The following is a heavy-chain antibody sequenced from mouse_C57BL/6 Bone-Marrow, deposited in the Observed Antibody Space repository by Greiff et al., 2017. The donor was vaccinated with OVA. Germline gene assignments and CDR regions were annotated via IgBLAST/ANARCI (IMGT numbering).Heavy chain of an antibody. J-gene: IGHJ1*03. D-gene: IGHD1-1*01. CDR1: GFNIKDDY. Sequence: VQLQQSGVELVRPGASVKLSCTASGFNIKDDYMHWVKQRPEQGLEWIGWIDPENGDTEYASKFQGKATITADTSSNTAYLQLSSLTSEDTAVYYCTRYYYGRGYFDVWGTGTTVTVSS. CDR2: IDPENGDT. V-gene: IGHV14-4*01. CDR3: TRYYYGRGYFDV.